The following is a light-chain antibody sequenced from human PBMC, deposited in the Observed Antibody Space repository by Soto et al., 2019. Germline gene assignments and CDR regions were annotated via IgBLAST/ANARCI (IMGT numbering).Light chain of an antibody. CDR2: GAS. J-gene: IGKJ1*01. CDR3: QQYGSSWT. V-gene: IGKV3-20*01. CDR1: QSVSSSY. Sequence: EIVLTQSPGTQSLSPGERATLSCRASQSVSSSYLAWYQQKPGQAPRLLIYGASSRATGIPDRFSGSGSGTDFTLTISRLVPEDFAVYYCQQYGSSWTFGQGTKVEIK.